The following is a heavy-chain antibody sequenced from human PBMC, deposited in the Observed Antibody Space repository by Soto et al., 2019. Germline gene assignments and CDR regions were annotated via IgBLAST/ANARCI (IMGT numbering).Heavy chain of an antibody. CDR3: ATGGRGYSYAPRFYFEY. J-gene: IGHJ4*02. D-gene: IGHD5-18*01. V-gene: IGHV1-69*01. CDR2: ILPIFGRT. CDR1: GAIFSSNA. Sequence: QVQLVQSGAEVKKPGSSVKVTCKDSGAIFSSNAISWVRQAPGQGLEWMGGILPIFGRTNYAQKFQGRVTITADESTRTAYLELSSLKSEDTAVYYCATGGRGYSYAPRFYFEYWGQGTLVTVSS.